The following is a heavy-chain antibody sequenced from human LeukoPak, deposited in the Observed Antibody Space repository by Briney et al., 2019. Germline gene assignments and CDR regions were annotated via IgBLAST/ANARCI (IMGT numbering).Heavy chain of an antibody. V-gene: IGHV3-23*01. J-gene: IGHJ3*02. Sequence: PGGSLRLSCAASGFTFSSYSMNWVRQAPGKGLEWVSAISGSGGSTYYADSVKGRFTISRDNSKNTLYLQMNSLRAEDTAVYYCAKDGVWSFDIWGQGTMVTVSS. D-gene: IGHD2-8*01. CDR3: AKDGVWSFDI. CDR2: ISGSGGST. CDR1: GFTFSSYS.